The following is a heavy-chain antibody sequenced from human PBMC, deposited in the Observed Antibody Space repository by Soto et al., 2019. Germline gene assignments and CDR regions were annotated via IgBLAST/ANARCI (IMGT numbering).Heavy chain of an antibody. V-gene: IGHV4-4*02. D-gene: IGHD1-26*01. Sequence: QVQLQESGPGLVKPSGTLSLTCAVSGGSISSSNWWSWVRQPPGKGLEWIGEIYHSGSTNYNPSLKSRVTMSVDKSKNQFSLKLSSVTAADTAVYYCARDRAELPYYYYGMDVWGQGTTVTVSS. CDR3: ARDRAELPYYYYGMDV. J-gene: IGHJ6*02. CDR2: IYHSGST. CDR1: GGSISSSNW.